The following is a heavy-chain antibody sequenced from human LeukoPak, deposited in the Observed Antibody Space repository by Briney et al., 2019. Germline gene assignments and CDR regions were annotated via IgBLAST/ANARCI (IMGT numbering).Heavy chain of an antibody. V-gene: IGHV3-7*01. J-gene: IGHJ5*02. CDR2: IKQDGSEK. D-gene: IGHD3-10*01. CDR3: AKEPATIQVGP. Sequence: PGGSLRLSCAASGFTFSSYWMSWVRQAPGKGLEWVANIKQDGSEKYYVDSVKGRFTISRDNAKNSLYLQMNSLRAEDTAVYYCAKEPATIQVGPWGQGTLVTVSS. CDR1: GFTFSSYW.